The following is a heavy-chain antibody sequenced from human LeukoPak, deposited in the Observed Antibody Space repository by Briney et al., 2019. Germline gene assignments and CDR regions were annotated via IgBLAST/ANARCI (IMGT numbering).Heavy chain of an antibody. CDR3: AKANYSGSYYFDS. CDR1: GFTFSSYG. Sequence: GGSLRLSCAASGFTFSSYGMHWVRQAPGKGLEWVAVIWYDGSNKYYADSVKGRFTISRDNSKNTLYLQMNSLRAEDTAVYYCAKANYSGSYYFDSWGQGTLVTVSS. J-gene: IGHJ4*02. V-gene: IGHV3-33*06. D-gene: IGHD1-26*01. CDR2: IWYDGSNK.